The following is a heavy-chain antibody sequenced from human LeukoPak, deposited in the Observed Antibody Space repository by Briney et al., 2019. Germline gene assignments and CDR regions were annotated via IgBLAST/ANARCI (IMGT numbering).Heavy chain of an antibody. CDR3: ARDLGVHGWQTPLDY. CDR2: ISYDGSNK. D-gene: IGHD1-1*01. Sequence: GGSLRLSCAASGFTFSSYGMHWVRQAPGKGLEWVAVISYDGSNKYYADSVKGRFTISRDNSKNTLYLQMNSLRAEDTAVYYCARDLGVHGWQTPLDYWGQGTLVTVSS. J-gene: IGHJ4*02. CDR1: GFTFSSYG. V-gene: IGHV3-30*03.